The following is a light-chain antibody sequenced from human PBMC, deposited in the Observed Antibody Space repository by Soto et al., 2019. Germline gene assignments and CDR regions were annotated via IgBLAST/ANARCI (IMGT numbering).Light chain of an antibody. CDR2: DAS. CDR3: QQSENGPLT. J-gene: IGKJ4*01. V-gene: IGKV1-33*01. CDR1: QDINKY. Sequence: DIQMTQSPSSLSASVGDRITITCQASQDINKYLNWYQQKLGKAPKLLIYDASNLQRGVPSRFSGSGSGTHFSLSISSLQPEDIATYYCQQSENGPLTFGGGTKEEIK.